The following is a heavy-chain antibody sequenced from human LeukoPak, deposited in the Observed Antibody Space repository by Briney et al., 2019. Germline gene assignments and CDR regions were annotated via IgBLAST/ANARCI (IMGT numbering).Heavy chain of an antibody. CDR3: ARPWVRGGAFDI. V-gene: IGHV4-59*12. Sequence: SETLSLTCTVSGGSISSYYWSWIRQPPGKGLEWIGYIYHSGSTYYNPSLKSRVTISVDRSKNQFSLKLSSVTAADTAVYYCARPWVRGGAFDIWGQGTMVTVSS. CDR1: GGSISSYY. J-gene: IGHJ3*02. D-gene: IGHD3-10*01. CDR2: IYHSGST.